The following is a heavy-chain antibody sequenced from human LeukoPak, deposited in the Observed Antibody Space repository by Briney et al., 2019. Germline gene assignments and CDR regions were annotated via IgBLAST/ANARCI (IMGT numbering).Heavy chain of an antibody. CDR1: GYSISSGYY. D-gene: IGHD3-16*02. V-gene: IGHV4-38-2*02. Sequence: PSETLSLTCTVSGYSISSGYYWGWIRQPPGKGLEWIGSIYHSGSTYYNPSLKSRVTISVDTSKNQFSLKLSSVTAADTAVYYCEGYDYVWGSYRSYWGQGTLVTVSS. CDR2: IYHSGST. J-gene: IGHJ4*02. CDR3: EGYDYVWGSYRSY.